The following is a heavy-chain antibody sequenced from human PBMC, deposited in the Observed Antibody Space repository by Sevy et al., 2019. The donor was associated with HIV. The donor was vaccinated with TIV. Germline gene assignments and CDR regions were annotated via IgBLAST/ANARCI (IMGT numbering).Heavy chain of an antibody. J-gene: IGHJ4*02. V-gene: IGHV4-31*03. D-gene: IGHD1-26*01. CDR2: IYYTGST. Sequence: SETLSLTCTGSGDSISSGAYYWSWIRQHPGKGLEWIGYIYYTGSTYYNPSLKSRVTISVDTSKNKFSLKLSSVTAADTAVYYCARGVGATMFDYWGQGTLVTVSS. CDR1: GDSISSGAYY. CDR3: ARGVGATMFDY.